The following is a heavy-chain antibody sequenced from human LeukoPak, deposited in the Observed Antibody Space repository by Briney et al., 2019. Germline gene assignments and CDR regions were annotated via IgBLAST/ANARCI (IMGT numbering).Heavy chain of an antibody. CDR2: ISSSSNNI. J-gene: IGHJ4*02. CDR1: GFTVSSNY. D-gene: IGHD3-22*01. CDR3: VRDFHRRLYDTNYYFY. V-gene: IGHV3-48*04. Sequence: GGSLRLSCAASGFTVSSNYMSWVRQAPGKGLEWVSYISSSSNNIYYADSVKGRFTISRDNAKNSLYLQMNSLRAEDTAVYYCVRDFHRRLYDTNYYFYWGQGTLVTVSS.